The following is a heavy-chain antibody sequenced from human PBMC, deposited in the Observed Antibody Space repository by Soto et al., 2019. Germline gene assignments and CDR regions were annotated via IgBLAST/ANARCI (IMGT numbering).Heavy chain of an antibody. J-gene: IGHJ4*02. V-gene: IGHV3-30*18. CDR2: ISYDGSNK. CDR3: AKEVGATKPDYFDY. Sequence: GGSLRLSCAASGFTFSSYGMHWVRQAPGKGLEWVAVISYDGSNKYYADSVKGRFTISRDNSKNTLYLQMNSLRAEDTAVYYCAKEVGATKPDYFDYWGQGTLVTVSS. CDR1: GFTFSSYG. D-gene: IGHD1-26*01.